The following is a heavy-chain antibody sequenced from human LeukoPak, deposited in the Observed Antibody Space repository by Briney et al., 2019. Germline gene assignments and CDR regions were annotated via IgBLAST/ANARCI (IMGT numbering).Heavy chain of an antibody. CDR3: ARAAYSSTWYSWYFDL. V-gene: IGHV3-13*01. Sequence: GGSLRLSCAASGFTFSSYDIHWVRQATGKGLEWVSGIGTAGEIYYPGSVKGRFTISRENAKNSLYLQMNSLRAGDTAVYYCARAAYSSTWYSWYFDLWGRGTLVTVSS. CDR1: GFTFSSYD. J-gene: IGHJ2*01. CDR2: IGTAGEI. D-gene: IGHD6-13*01.